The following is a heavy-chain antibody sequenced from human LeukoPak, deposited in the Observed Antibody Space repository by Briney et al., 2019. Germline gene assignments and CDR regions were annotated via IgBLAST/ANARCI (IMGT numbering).Heavy chain of an antibody. D-gene: IGHD5-18*01. CDR1: GFTFSSYA. Sequence: PGGSLRLSCAASGFTFSSYAMHGLRQAPGKGVVWVAFISYDGSNKYYADSVKGRFTISRDNSKNTLYLQMNSLRAEDTAVYYCARGGGTAMVTWYYYGMDVWGQGTTVTVSS. CDR3: ARGGGTAMVTWYYYGMDV. V-gene: IGHV3-30-3*01. CDR2: ISYDGSNK. J-gene: IGHJ6*02.